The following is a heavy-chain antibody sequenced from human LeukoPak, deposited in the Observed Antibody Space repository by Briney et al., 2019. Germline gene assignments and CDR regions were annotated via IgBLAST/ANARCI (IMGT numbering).Heavy chain of an antibody. D-gene: IGHD2-15*01. CDR2: MYYSGSS. CDR1: GGSISSHY. V-gene: IGHV4-59*11. J-gene: IGHJ4*02. CDR3: ARLVEAAVVYFDY. Sequence: PSETLSLTCTVSGGSISSHYWSWIRQPPGKGLEWIGYMYYSGSSNYNPSLKSRVTISVDTSKSQFALKLSSVTAADTALYYCARLVEAAVVYFDYWGQGTLVTVSS.